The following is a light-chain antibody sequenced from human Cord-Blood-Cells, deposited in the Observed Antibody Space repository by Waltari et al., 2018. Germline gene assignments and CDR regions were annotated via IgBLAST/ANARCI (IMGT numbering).Light chain of an antibody. CDR1: SSNIGSNY. CDR2: RNN. J-gene: IGLJ3*02. Sequence: QSVLTQPPSASGTPGQRVTISCSGSSSNIGSNYVYWYQQLPGTAPKLLIYRNNARPQGVPDRFSGSKSGTSASLAISGLRSEDEADYYCAAWDDSLSGWVFGGGTKLTVL. V-gene: IGLV1-47*01. CDR3: AAWDDSLSGWV.